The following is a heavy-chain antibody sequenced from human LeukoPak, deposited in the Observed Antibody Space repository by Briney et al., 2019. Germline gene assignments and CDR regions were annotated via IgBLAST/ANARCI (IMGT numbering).Heavy chain of an antibody. V-gene: IGHV4-4*07. CDR3: ARLPYYDSSGSYHYGMDV. Sequence: SETLSLTCTVSGGSISSYYWSWIRQPAGKGLEWIGRIYTSGSTNYNPSLKSRVTMSVDTSKNQFSLKLSSVTAADTAVYYCARLPYYDSSGSYHYGMDVWGQGTTVTVSS. CDR1: GGSISSYY. D-gene: IGHD3-22*01. J-gene: IGHJ6*02. CDR2: IYTSGST.